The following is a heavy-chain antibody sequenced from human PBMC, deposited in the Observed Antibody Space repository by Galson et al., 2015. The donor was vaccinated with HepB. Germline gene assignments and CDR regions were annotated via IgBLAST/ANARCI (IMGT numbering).Heavy chain of an antibody. CDR2: IYSGGST. J-gene: IGHJ4*02. D-gene: IGHD3-22*01. V-gene: IGHV3-53*01. CDR1: GFTVSDNY. Sequence: SLRLSCAASGFTVSDNYMSWVRQAPGKGLEWVSLIYSGGSTYYADSVKGRFTISRVKSKNTLYLQMNSLRVEDTAVYYCVGDDESRGYYSGFDYWGQGILVTVSS. CDR3: VGDDESRGYYSGFDY.